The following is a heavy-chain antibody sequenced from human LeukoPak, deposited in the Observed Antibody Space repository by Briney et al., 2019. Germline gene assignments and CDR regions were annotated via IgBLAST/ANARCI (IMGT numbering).Heavy chain of an antibody. CDR1: GFTFSSYE. CDR2: ISSSGSTI. J-gene: IGHJ4*02. D-gene: IGHD6-19*01. Sequence: GGSLRLSCAASGFTFSSYEMNWVRQAPGKGLEWVSYISSSGSTIYYADSVKGRFTISRDNSKNTVYLQMNGLRAEDTAVYYCAKTTTGYSSGRFPGWPVDYWGQGTLVTVSS. CDR3: AKTTTGYSSGRFPGWPVDY. V-gene: IGHV3-48*03.